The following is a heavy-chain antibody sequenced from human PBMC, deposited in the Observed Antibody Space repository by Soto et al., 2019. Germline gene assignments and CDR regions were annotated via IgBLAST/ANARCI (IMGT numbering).Heavy chain of an antibody. CDR1: GFTFSYHW. J-gene: IGHJ6*03. Sequence: EVQLVESGGGLVQPGGSLRISCEASGFTFSYHWMSWVRQAPGKGLVWVANINQDGGAVFYVDSVKGLFSISRDNAKNSRYLQMSILRAEDTAVYYVTRDRQVTDIYYMGLWGRGTTATVS. V-gene: IGHV3-7*01. CDR2: INQDGGAV. CDR3: TRDRQVTDIYYMGL. D-gene: IGHD3-9*01.